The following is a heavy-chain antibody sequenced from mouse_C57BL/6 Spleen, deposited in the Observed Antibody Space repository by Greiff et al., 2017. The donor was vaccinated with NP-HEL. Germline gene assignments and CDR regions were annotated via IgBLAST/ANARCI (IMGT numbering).Heavy chain of an antibody. Sequence: VQLQQSGPELVKPGASVKISCKASGYSFTGYYMNWVKQSPEKSLEWIGEINPSTGGTTYNQKFKAKATLTVDKSSSTAYMQLKSLTSEDSAVYYCARYHYYGSTLYAMDYWGQGTSVTVSS. CDR2: INPSTGGT. CDR3: ARYHYYGSTLYAMDY. V-gene: IGHV1-42*01. D-gene: IGHD1-1*01. CDR1: GYSFTGYY. J-gene: IGHJ4*01.